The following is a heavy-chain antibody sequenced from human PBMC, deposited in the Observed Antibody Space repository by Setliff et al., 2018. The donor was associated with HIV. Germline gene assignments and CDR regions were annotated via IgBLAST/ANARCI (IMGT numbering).Heavy chain of an antibody. V-gene: IGHV1-46*01. D-gene: IGHD1-26*01. Sequence: ASVKVSCKESGYTFTSYYMHWVRQAPGQGLEWMGIINPSGGSTSYAQKFQGRVTMTRDTSTSTVYMELSSLRSEDTAVYYCARDWGEWVYDDWGQGTLVTVSS. CDR3: ARDWGEWVYDD. J-gene: IGHJ4*02. CDR2: INPSGGST. CDR1: GYTFTSYY.